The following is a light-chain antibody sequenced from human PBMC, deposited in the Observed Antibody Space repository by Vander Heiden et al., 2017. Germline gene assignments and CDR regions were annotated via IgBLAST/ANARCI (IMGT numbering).Light chain of an antibody. V-gene: IGLV3-19*01. CDR2: GKN. J-gene: IGLJ2*01. Sequence: LGQTVRITCQGDSLRSYYASWYQQKPGQAPVLVIYGKNNRPSGIPDRFSGYSSGNTASLTITGAQAEDEADYYCNSRDSSGNHLRVVFGGGTKLTVL. CDR1: SLRSYY. CDR3: NSRDSSGNHLRVV.